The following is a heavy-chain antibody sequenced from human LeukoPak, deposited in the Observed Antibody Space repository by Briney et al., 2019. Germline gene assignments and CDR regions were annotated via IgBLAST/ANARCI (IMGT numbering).Heavy chain of an antibody. J-gene: IGHJ3*02. CDR1: GGSISSYY. Sequence: SETLPLTCTVSGGSISSYYWSWIRQPPWKGLEWIGYIYYSGSTNYNPSLKSRVTISVDTSKNQFSLKLSSVTAADTAVYYCARGYSSSWDDAFDIWGQGTMVTVSS. V-gene: IGHV4-59*08. CDR3: ARGYSSSWDDAFDI. CDR2: IYYSGST. D-gene: IGHD6-13*01.